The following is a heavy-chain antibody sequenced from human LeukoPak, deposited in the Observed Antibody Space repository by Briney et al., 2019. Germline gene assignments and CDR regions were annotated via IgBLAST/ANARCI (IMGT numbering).Heavy chain of an antibody. D-gene: IGHD2-2*01. V-gene: IGHV3-23*01. J-gene: IGHJ4*02. CDR1: GFTFSSYA. CDR2: ISGSGGST. CDR3: AKGRYCSSTSCCLDY. Sequence: PGGSLRLSCAASGFTFSSYAMSWVRQAPGKGLEWVSAISGSGGSTYYADSVKGRFTISRDNSKNTLYLQMNSLRAEDTAVYYCAKGRYCSSTSCCLDYWGQGTLVTVSS.